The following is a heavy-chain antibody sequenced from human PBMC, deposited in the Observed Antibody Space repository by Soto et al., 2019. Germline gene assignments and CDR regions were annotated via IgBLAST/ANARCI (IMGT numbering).Heavy chain of an antibody. J-gene: IGHJ5*02. CDR1: GYTFTSYD. CDR2: MNPNSGNT. D-gene: IGHD6-19*01. V-gene: IGHV1-8*01. Sequence: ASVKVSCKASGYTFTSYDINWVRQATGQGLEWMGWMNPNSGNTGYAQKFPGRVTMTRNTSISTAYMELSSLRSEDTAVYYCARGAVVGPYSSGWYWFDPWGQGTLVTVSS. CDR3: ARGAVVGPYSSGWYWFDP.